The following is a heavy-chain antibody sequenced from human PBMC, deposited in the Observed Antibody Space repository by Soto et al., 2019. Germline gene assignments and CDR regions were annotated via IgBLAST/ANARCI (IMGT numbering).Heavy chain of an antibody. CDR3: ARDLYSYGSEDDF. J-gene: IGHJ4*02. CDR2: IKSKTDGGTT. V-gene: IGHV3-15*07. CDR1: GFTFSNAW. Sequence: GGSLRLSCAASGFTFSNAWMNWVRQAPGKGLEWVGRIKSKTDGGTTDYAAPVKGRFTISRDNAKNSLYLQMNSLRAEDTAVYFCARDLYSYGSEDDFWGQGTLVTVSS. D-gene: IGHD3-10*01.